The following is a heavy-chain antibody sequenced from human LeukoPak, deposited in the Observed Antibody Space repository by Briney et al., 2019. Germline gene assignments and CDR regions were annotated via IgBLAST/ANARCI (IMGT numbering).Heavy chain of an antibody. D-gene: IGHD2-15*01. Sequence: PSETLSLTCTVSGGSISSYYWTWIRQPPGKGLEWIGYIYYSGSTNYNPSLKSRVTISVDTSKNQFSLKLSSVTAADTAVYYCATEGYCSGGSCYMFNYWGQGTLVTVSS. V-gene: IGHV4-59*01. J-gene: IGHJ4*02. CDR1: GGSISSYY. CDR3: ATEGYCSGGSCYMFNY. CDR2: IYYSGST.